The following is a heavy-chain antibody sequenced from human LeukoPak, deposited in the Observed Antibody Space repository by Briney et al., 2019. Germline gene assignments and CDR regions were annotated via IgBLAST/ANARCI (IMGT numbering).Heavy chain of an antibody. D-gene: IGHD6-13*01. V-gene: IGHV2-5*01. CDR2: IYWNDDK. Sequence: SGPTLVNPTQTLTLPCTFSGFSLSTSGVGVGWIRQPPGKALEWLALIYWNDDKRYSPSLKSRLTITKDTSKNQVVLTMTNMDPVDTATYYCAHRGPPGIAAHGFDPWGQGTLVTVSS. CDR1: GFSLSTSGVG. CDR3: AHRGPPGIAAHGFDP. J-gene: IGHJ5*02.